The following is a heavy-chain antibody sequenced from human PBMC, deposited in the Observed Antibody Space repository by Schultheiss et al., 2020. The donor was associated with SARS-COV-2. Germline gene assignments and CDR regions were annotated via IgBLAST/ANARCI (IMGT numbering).Heavy chain of an antibody. Sequence: ASVKVSCKTSGYTFTDYYMHWVRQAPGQGLEWMGIINPSGGSTSYAQKFQGRVTMTEDTSTSTAYMELRSLRSDDTAVYYCARAEWGYSGYGANYWYFDLWGRGTLVTVSS. V-gene: IGHV1-46*01. J-gene: IGHJ2*01. CDR3: ARAEWGYSGYGANYWYFDL. D-gene: IGHD5-12*01. CDR2: INPSGGST. CDR1: GYTFTDYY.